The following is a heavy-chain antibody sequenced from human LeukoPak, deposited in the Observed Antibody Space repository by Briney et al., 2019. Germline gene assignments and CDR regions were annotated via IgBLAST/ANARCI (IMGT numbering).Heavy chain of an antibody. CDR1: GFTFRNYA. D-gene: IGHD5-12*01. V-gene: IGHV3-23*01. J-gene: IGHJ6*03. CDR2: ITRYRRDT. Sequence: GGSLRLSCVASGFTFRNYAMNWLRQTPGRGLEWVSSITRYRRDTYYADSVKGRFTISRDNSKNTLYLQMKSLRAEDTAVYYCAKGGGYEAQYYYYYLDVWGKGTTVTISS. CDR3: AKGGGYEAQYYYYYLDV.